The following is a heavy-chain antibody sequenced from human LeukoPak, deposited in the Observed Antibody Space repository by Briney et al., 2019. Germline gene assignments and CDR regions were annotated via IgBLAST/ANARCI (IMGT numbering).Heavy chain of an antibody. CDR3: ARGSGSIQTLLWFGESDYFDY. Sequence: GGSLRLSCAASGFTFSNAWMSWVRQAPGKGLEWVSYISSSGSTIYYADSVKGRFTISRDNAKNSLYLQMNSLRAEDTAVYYCARGSGSIQTLLWFGESDYFDYWGQGTLVTVSS. CDR2: ISSSGSTI. V-gene: IGHV3-11*01. CDR1: GFTFSNAW. D-gene: IGHD3-10*01. J-gene: IGHJ4*02.